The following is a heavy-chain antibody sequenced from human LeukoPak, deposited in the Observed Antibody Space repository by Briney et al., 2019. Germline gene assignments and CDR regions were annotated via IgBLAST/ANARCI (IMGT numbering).Heavy chain of an antibody. CDR2: IYAGDSGT. J-gene: IGHJ4*02. V-gene: IGHV5-51*01. Sequence: GESLKISCKGSGFRISNYWIAWVRQMPGKGLEWMAIIYAGDSGTRYSPSFEGQVTVSADKSTNTAYLQWSTLRASDTAIYYCARRTNINGYNYDYFDYWGQGTLVTVSS. CDR1: GFRISNYW. CDR3: ARRTNINGYNYDYFDY. D-gene: IGHD5-24*01.